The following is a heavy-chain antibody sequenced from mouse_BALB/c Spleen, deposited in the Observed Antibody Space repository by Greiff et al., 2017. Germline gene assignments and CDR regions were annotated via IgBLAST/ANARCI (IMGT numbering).Heavy chain of an antibody. CDR2: ISYSGST. Sequence: DVQLQESGPGLVKPSQSLSLTCTVTGYSITSDYAWNWIRQFPGNKLEWMGYISYSGSTSYNPSLKSRISITRDTSKNQFFLQLNSVTTEDTATYYCARILRPYAMDYWGQGTSVTVSS. J-gene: IGHJ4*01. CDR1: GYSITSDYA. CDR3: ARILRPYAMDY. D-gene: IGHD2-4*01. V-gene: IGHV3-2*02.